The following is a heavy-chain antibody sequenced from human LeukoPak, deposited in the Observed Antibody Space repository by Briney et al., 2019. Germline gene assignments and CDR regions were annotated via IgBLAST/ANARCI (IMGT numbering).Heavy chain of an antibody. CDR3: ASTHDYDILTGYRHAFDI. D-gene: IGHD3-9*01. CDR2: TSFDGSDN. Sequence: GGSLRLSCAASGFTFSSYAMHWVRQAPGKGLKWVAVTSFDGSDNYYADSVKGRFTISRDNSKNTLYLQMNSLRAEDTAVYYCASTHDYDILTGYRHAFDIWGQGTMVTVSS. J-gene: IGHJ3*02. CDR1: GFTFSSYA. V-gene: IGHV3-30*04.